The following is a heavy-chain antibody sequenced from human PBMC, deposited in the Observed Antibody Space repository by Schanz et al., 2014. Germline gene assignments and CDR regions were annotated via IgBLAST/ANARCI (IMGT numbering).Heavy chain of an antibody. CDR2: IIPILGIA. V-gene: IGHV1-69*08. CDR3: AREYGDSPTDV. J-gene: IGHJ4*02. D-gene: IGHD4-17*01. Sequence: QVQLVQSGAEVKKPGSSMKVSCKASGGTFTSYTINWVRQAPGQGLEWMGRIIPILGIANYAQKFQGRVTITADRSTSTAYMELSSLRSEDTAVYYCAREYGDSPTDVWGQGTLVTVSS. CDR1: GGTFTSYT.